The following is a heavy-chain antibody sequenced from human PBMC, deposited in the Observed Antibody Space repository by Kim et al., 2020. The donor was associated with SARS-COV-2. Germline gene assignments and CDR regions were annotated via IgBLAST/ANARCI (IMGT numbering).Heavy chain of an antibody. V-gene: IGHV4-59*09. CDR2: T. Sequence: TNYNPSLKSRVTISVDTSKNQFSLKLSSVTAADTAVYYCASGDYYYGMDVWGQGTTVTVSS. J-gene: IGHJ6*02. CDR3: ASGDYYYGMDV.